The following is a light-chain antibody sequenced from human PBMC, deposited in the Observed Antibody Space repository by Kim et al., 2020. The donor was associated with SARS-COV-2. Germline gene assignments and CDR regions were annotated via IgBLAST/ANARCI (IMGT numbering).Light chain of an antibody. CDR1: QSIGNRY. CDR3: QQSYNTPYT. Sequence: AMGGDRVTITCRASQSIGNRYLNWYVQKPGKAPNLLIYSTSSLESGVPSRFSGSGSGTDFTLTITSLQVEDFATYYCQQSYNTPYTFGQGTKLEI. V-gene: IGKV1-39*01. J-gene: IGKJ2*01. CDR2: STS.